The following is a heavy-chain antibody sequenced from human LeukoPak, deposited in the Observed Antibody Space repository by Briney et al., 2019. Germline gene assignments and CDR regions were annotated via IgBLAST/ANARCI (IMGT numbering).Heavy chain of an antibody. Sequence: GGSLRLSRAASGFTFTSAMRWVRQAPGKGLEWVSSISSSGGNTFYADSVKGRFTISRDNSKNTLYLQMNSLRAEDTAVYYCTKGESQPKYYFDYWGQGTLVTVSS. D-gene: IGHD2-2*01. J-gene: IGHJ4*02. CDR1: GFTFTSA. CDR2: ISSSGGNT. CDR3: TKGESQPKYYFDY. V-gene: IGHV3-23*01.